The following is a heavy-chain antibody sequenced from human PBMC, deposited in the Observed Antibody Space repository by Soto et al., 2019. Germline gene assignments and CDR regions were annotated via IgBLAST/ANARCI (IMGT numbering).Heavy chain of an antibody. Sequence: QLLESGGDLVQPGGSLTLSCAASGFTFRSYAMSWVRQAPGEGLEWVASISGGGDNTYYEDSVKGRFTISRDNSKSTLFLQLNTLRVEDTAVYYCSKDRLAIGTAVRFDPWGQGTLVTVSS. D-gene: IGHD3-16*01. CDR1: GFTFRSYA. CDR2: ISGGGDNT. CDR3: SKDRLAIGTAVRFDP. J-gene: IGHJ5*02. V-gene: IGHV3-23*01.